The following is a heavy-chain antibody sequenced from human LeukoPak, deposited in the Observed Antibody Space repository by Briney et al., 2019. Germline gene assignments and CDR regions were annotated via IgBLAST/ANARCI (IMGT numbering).Heavy chain of an antibody. CDR3: AKLGAQLRYFDWYQAPNWFDP. V-gene: IGHV3-53*01. J-gene: IGHJ5*02. CDR2: IYSSGST. CDR1: GFTVSSNY. Sequence: PGGSLRLSCAASGFTVSSNYMSWVRQAPGKGLEWVSVIYSSGSTYYADSVKGRFTISRDNSKNTLYLQMNSLRAEDTAVYYCAKLGAQLRYFDWYQAPNWFDPWGQGTLVTVSS. D-gene: IGHD3-9*01.